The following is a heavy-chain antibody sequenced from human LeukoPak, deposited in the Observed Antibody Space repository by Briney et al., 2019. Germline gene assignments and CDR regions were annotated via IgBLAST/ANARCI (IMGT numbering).Heavy chain of an antibody. CDR2: IYTSGST. D-gene: IGHD3-10*01. J-gene: IGHJ4*02. Sequence: SETLSLTCTVSGGSISSGSYYWSWIRQPARKGLEWIGRIYTSGSTNYNPSLKSRVTISVDTSKNQFSLKLSSVTAADTAVYYCARVGYGSESYSDYWGQGTLVTVSS. V-gene: IGHV4-61*02. CDR3: ARVGYGSESYSDY. CDR1: GGSISSGSYY.